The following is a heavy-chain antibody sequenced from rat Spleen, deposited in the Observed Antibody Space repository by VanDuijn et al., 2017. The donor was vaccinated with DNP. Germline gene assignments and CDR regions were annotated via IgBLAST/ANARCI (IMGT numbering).Heavy chain of an antibody. D-gene: IGHD1-11*01. Sequence: EVQLVESGGGLVQPGRSLKLSCAASGFTFSDYYMAWVRQAATKGLEWVAYITYDGGSTYYGDSVKGRFTISRDNAKSTLYLQMNSLRSEDMATYYCATRGNYGGYDFWGQGVMVTVSS. CDR1: GFTFSDYY. CDR3: ATRGNYGGYDF. V-gene: IGHV5S10*01. CDR2: ITYDGGST. J-gene: IGHJ2*01.